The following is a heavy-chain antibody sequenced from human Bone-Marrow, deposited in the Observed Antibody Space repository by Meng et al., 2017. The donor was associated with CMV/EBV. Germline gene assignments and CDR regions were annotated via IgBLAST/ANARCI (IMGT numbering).Heavy chain of an antibody. V-gene: IGHV3-9*01. CDR3: AKGSGYCSSTSCYLDAFDI. CDR2: ISWNSGSI. J-gene: IGHJ3*02. D-gene: IGHD2-2*01. Sequence: SLKISCAASGFTFDDYAIHWVRQAPGKGLEWVSGISWNSGSIGYADSVKGRFTISRDNAKNSLYLQMNSLRAEDTALYYCAKGSGYCSSTSCYLDAFDIWGQGTMVTVSS. CDR1: GFTFDDYA.